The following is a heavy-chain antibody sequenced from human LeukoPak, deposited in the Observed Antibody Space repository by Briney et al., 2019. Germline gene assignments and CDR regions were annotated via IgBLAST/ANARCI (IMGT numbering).Heavy chain of an antibody. Sequence: ASVKVSCKASGYTFTSYAMNWVRQAPGQGLEWMGWINTNTGNPTYAQGFTGRFVFSLDTSVSTAYLQISSLKAEDTAVYYCARAGGGSGSYYNWQGYWFDPWGQGTLVTVSS. J-gene: IGHJ5*02. D-gene: IGHD3-10*01. CDR1: GYTFTSYA. V-gene: IGHV7-4-1*02. CDR2: INTNTGNP. CDR3: ARAGGGSGSYYNWQGYWFDP.